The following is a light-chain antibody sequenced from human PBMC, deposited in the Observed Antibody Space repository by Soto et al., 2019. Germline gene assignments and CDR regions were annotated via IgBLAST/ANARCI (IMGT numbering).Light chain of an antibody. Sequence: IQMTQSPSTLAASFGDRVTFTCRASQSISTWLAWYQQKPGKAPKLLIYDVSNLESGVPSRLSGSGSGTEFTLTISSLHPDDFATYYCQQYNTFWTFGQGTKVDIK. CDR3: QQYNTFWT. CDR2: DVS. V-gene: IGKV1-5*01. CDR1: QSISTW. J-gene: IGKJ1*01.